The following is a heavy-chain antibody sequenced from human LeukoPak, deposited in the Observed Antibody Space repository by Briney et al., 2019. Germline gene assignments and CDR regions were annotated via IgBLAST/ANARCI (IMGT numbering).Heavy chain of an antibody. Sequence: SETLSLTCTVSGGSISSYYWSWIRQPPGKGLEWFGYIYTSGSTNYNPSLKSRVTISVDTSKNQFSLKLSSVTAADTAVYYCARLSGYSGYGVDYWGQGTLVTVSS. CDR3: ARLSGYSGYGVDY. V-gene: IGHV4-4*09. CDR2: IYTSGST. CDR1: GGSISSYY. D-gene: IGHD5-12*01. J-gene: IGHJ4*02.